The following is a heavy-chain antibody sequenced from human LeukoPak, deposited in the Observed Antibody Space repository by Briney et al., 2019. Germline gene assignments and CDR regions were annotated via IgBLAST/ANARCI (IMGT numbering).Heavy chain of an antibody. CDR1: GGSFSGYY. CDR2: INHSGST. Sequence: SETLSLTCAVYGGSFSGYYWSWIRQPPGKGLEWIGEINHSGSTNYNPSLNSRVTISVDTSKNQFSLKLSSVTAADTAVYYCASRPGYSSSRYGSWGQGTLVTVSS. D-gene: IGHD6-13*01. CDR3: ASRPGYSSSRYGS. V-gene: IGHV4-34*01. J-gene: IGHJ4*02.